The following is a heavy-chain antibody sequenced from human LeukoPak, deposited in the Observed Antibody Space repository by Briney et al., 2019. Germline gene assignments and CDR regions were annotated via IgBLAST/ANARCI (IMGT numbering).Heavy chain of an antibody. V-gene: IGHV3-7*01. CDR3: ARIRMVRGVII. CDR2: IKQDGSEK. D-gene: IGHD3-10*01. CDR1: GFTFSGYW. J-gene: IGHJ4*02. Sequence: GGSLRLSCAASGFTFSGYWMSWVRQAPGKGLEWVANIKQDGSEKYYVDSVKGRFTISRDNAKNSLYLQMNSLRAEDTAVYYCARIRMVRGVIIWGQGTLVTVSS.